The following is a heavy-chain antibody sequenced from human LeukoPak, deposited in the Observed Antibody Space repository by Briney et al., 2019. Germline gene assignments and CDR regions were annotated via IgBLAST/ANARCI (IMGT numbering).Heavy chain of an antibody. CDR3: ARGRIAVAGKKFDY. V-gene: IGHV1-8*01. D-gene: IGHD6-19*01. J-gene: IGHJ4*02. Sequence: GASVKVSCKASGYTFTSYDINWVRQATGQGLERMGWMNPNSGNTGYAQKFQGRVTMTRNTSISTAYMELSSLRSEDTAVYYCARGRIAVAGKKFDYWGQGTLVTVSS. CDR1: GYTFTSYD. CDR2: MNPNSGNT.